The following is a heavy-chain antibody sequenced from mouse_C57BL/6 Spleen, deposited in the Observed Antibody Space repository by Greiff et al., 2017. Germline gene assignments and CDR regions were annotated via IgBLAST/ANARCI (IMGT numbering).Heavy chain of an antibody. CDR3: ARRGDWDGYCDV. V-gene: IGHV1-69*01. CDR2: IDPADSYT. J-gene: IGHJ1*03. Sequence: QVQLQQPGAELVMPGASVKLSCKASGYTFTSYWMHWVKQRPGQGLEWIGEIDPADSYTNYNQKFKGKSTLPVDKSTSTASMQISSLTSEDAAVYYGARRGDWDGYCDVWGTGTTVTVSS. D-gene: IGHD4-1*01. CDR1: GYTFTSYW.